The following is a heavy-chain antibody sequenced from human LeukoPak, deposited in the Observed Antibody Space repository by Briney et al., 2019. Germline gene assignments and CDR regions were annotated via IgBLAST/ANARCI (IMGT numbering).Heavy chain of an antibody. J-gene: IGHJ4*02. V-gene: IGHV3-23*01. D-gene: IGHD3-22*01. CDR2: INGSGGST. CDR3: AKDLSVDYYDSSGYYSG. Sequence: PGGSLRLSCAASGFTFSSYAMSWVRQAPGKGLEWVSAINGSGGSTYYADSVKGRFTISRDNSKNTLYLQMNSLRAEDTAVYYCAKDLSVDYYDSSGYYSGWGQGTLVTVSS. CDR1: GFTFSSYA.